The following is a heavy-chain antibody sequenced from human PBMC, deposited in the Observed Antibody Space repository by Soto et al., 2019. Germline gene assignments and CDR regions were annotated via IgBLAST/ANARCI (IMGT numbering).Heavy chain of an antibody. CDR1: GGSISSYY. CDR3: ARGRDGYNWMVYYFDY. Sequence: TSETLSLTCTVSGGSISSYYWSWIRQPPGKGLEWIGYIYYSGSTNYNPSLKSRVTISVDTSKNQFSLKLSSVTAADTAVYYCARGRDGYNWMVYYFDYWGQGTLVTVSS. J-gene: IGHJ4*02. V-gene: IGHV4-59*01. D-gene: IGHD5-12*01. CDR2: IYYSGST.